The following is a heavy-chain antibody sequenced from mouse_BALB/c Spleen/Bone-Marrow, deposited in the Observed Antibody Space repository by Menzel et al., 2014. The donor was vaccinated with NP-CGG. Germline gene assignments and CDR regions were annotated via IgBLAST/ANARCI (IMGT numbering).Heavy chain of an antibody. CDR2: ILPGNGST. V-gene: IGHV1-9*01. J-gene: IGHJ4*01. D-gene: IGHD2-14*01. Sequence: QVQLQQPGAELMKPGASVRISCKATGYTFSSYWIEWVKQRPGHGLEWIGEILPGNGSTNYNEKFKGKATFTAETSSNTAYMQPSSLTSEDSAVYYCARSKVLYAMDYWGQGPSVTVSS. CDR1: GYTFSSYW. CDR3: ARSKVLYAMDY.